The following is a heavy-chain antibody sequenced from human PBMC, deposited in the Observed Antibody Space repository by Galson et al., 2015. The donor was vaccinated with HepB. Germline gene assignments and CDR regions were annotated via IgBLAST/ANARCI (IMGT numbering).Heavy chain of an antibody. J-gene: IGHJ6*02. Sequence: SVKVSCKASGYTFTNYDISWVRQAPGQGLEWMGWISGHNGNTKYAQKFQGRVIMTTYTSTNTAYMELRSLRSDDTAVYYCTRGAYYESSGYYAPGYWGQGTTVTVSS. CDR2: ISGHNGNT. V-gene: IGHV1-18*01. CDR3: TRGAYYESSGYYAPGY. CDR1: GYTFTNYD. D-gene: IGHD3-22*01.